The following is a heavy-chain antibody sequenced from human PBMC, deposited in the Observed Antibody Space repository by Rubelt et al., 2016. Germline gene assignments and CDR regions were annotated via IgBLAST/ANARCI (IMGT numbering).Heavy chain of an antibody. V-gene: IGHV4-59*01. J-gene: IGHJ6*02. CDR3: ATSVFGGPARGMDV. D-gene: IGHD3-3*01. Sequence: IGHIYYSTTTSYYPSLKSRVSISIDTSKNQFSLQLSSVTAADSAVYYCATSVFGGPARGMDVWGQGTTATVFS. CDR2: IYYSTTT.